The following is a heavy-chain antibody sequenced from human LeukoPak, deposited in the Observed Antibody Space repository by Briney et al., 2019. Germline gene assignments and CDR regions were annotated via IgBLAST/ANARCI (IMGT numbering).Heavy chain of an antibody. CDR1: GYTFTGYY. J-gene: IGHJ6*03. CDR3: ARGGGPPYYYYYYMDV. D-gene: IGHD3-16*01. CDR2: INPNSGGT. V-gene: IGHV1-2*02. Sequence: ASVKVSCKASGYTFTGYYMHWVRQAPGQGLEWMGWINPNSGGTNYAQKFQGRVTMTRDTSISTAYMELSRLRSDDTAVYYCARGGGPPYYYYYYMDVWGKGTTVTVSS.